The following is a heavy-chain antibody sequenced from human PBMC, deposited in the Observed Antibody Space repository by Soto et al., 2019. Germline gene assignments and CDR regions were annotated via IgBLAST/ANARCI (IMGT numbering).Heavy chain of an antibody. D-gene: IGHD1-26*01. J-gene: IGHJ4*02. Sequence: QVQLVESGGGVVQPGRSLRLSCAASGFTFSSYAMHWVRQAPGKGLEWVAVISYDGSNKYYADSVKGRFTISRDNSKNTLYLQMNSLRAEDTAVYYCARDGGSYLGYFDYWGQGTLVTVSS. CDR1: GFTFSSYA. CDR3: ARDGGSYLGYFDY. V-gene: IGHV3-30-3*01. CDR2: ISYDGSNK.